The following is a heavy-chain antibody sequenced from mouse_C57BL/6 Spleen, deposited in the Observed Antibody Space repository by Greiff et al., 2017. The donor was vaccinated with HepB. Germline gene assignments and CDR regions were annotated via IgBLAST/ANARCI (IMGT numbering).Heavy chain of an antibody. CDR3: ARGEIYGNYPWFAY. CDR1: GFTFSDYG. J-gene: IGHJ3*01. Sequence: DVQLVESGGGLVKPGGSLKLSCAASGFTFSDYGMHWVRQAPEKGLEWVAYISSGSSTIYYADTVKGRFTISRDNAKNTLFLQMTSLRSEDTAMYYCARGEIYGNYPWFAYWGQGTLVTVSA. V-gene: IGHV5-17*01. D-gene: IGHD2-1*01. CDR2: ISSGSSTI.